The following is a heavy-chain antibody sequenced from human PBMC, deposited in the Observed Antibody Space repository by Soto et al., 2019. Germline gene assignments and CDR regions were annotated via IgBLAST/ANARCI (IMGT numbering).Heavy chain of an antibody. J-gene: IGHJ4*02. Sequence: SGPTLVNPTQTLTLTCTFSGFSLSTNEVGVGWIRQPPGRALEWLALIYWNDDARYSPSLKNRLTITKDTSKNQVVLTMTNMDPVDTATYYCVHDGKLGYTGYDRFDYWGQGTLVTVSS. D-gene: IGHD5-12*01. CDR3: VHDGKLGYTGYDRFDY. CDR1: GFSLSTNEVG. V-gene: IGHV2-5*01. CDR2: IYWNDDA.